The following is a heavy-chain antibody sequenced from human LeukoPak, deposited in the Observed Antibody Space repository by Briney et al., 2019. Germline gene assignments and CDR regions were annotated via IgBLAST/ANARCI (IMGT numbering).Heavy chain of an antibody. V-gene: IGHV3-49*02. CDR3: TRFRDYSGRY. Sequence: SWVRQPPGKGLEWVGFIRSKAYGGTTEYAASVKGRFTISRDDSKSIAYLQMNSLKTEDTAVYYCTRFRDYSGRYWGQGTLVTVSS. D-gene: IGHD1-26*01. CDR2: IRSKAYGGTT. J-gene: IGHJ4*02.